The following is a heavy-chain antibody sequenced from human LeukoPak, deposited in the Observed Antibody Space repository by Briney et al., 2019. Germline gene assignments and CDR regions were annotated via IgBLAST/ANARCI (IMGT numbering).Heavy chain of an antibody. CDR2: IRYEGYPN. CDR3: AKDGHCPDVCTTKIVVVGYVDC. Sequence: GGSLTLTCRASGCTFITYFMTWLRQAPGKGLEWVSVIRYEGYPNFYTDSVRGRFTISRDNYENMLYLQRNSLRAEDTAIYYCAKDGHCPDVCTTKIVVVGYVDCWGQGTLVTVSS. CDR1: GCTFITYF. V-gene: IGHV3-23*01. J-gene: IGHJ4*02. D-gene: IGHD3-22*01.